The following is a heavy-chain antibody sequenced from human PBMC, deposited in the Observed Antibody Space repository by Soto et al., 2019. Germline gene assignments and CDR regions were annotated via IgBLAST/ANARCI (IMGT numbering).Heavy chain of an antibody. J-gene: IGHJ5*02. Sequence: SETLSLTCAVSGGSISSGGYSWSWIRQPPGKGLEWIGYIYHSGSTYYNPSLKSRATISVDRSKNQFSLKLSSVTAADTAVYYCARGRPRRGVWFDPWGQGTLVTVSS. D-gene: IGHD3-10*01. CDR3: ARGRPRRGVWFDP. CDR1: GGSISSGGYS. CDR2: IYHSGST. V-gene: IGHV4-30-2*01.